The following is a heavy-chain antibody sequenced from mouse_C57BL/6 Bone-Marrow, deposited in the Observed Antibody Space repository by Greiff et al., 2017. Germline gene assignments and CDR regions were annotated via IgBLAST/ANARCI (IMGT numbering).Heavy chain of an antibody. Sequence: QVQLQQSGAELARPGASVKLSCKASGYTFTSYGISWVKQRTGQGLEWIGEIYPRSGNTYYNEKFKGKATLTADKSSSTAYMELRSLTSEDSAVYFCATDYYDYGFDYWDQGNTLTVSA. CDR1: GYTFTSYG. CDR2: IYPRSGNT. D-gene: IGHD2-4*01. V-gene: IGHV1-81*01. J-gene: IGHJ2*01. CDR3: ATDYYDYGFDY.